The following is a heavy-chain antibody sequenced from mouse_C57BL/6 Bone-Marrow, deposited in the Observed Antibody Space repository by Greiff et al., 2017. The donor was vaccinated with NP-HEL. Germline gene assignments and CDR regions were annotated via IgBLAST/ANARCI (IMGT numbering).Heavy chain of an antibody. D-gene: IGHD1-1*01. CDR1: GFTFSDYG. V-gene: IGHV5-15*01. Sequence: EVKLVESGGGLVQPGGSLKLSCAASGFTFSDYGMAWVRQAPRKGPEWVAFISNLAYSIYYADTVTGRSTLSRENAKNTLYLEMNMLRSEDTAMYYCARQGVYYGTLYAMDYWGQGTSVTVSS. CDR2: ISNLAYSI. CDR3: ARQGVYYGTLYAMDY. J-gene: IGHJ4*01.